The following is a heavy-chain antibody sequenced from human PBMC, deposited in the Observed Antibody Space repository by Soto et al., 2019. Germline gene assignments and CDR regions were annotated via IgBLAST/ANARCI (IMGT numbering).Heavy chain of an antibody. Sequence: QVQLVQPGAEVKKPGASVKVSCKASGYTFASYAISWMRQAPGQGLEWMGWISAYNGNTNYAQKLQGRATMTTDTTTSTAYMELRILRSDDTAVYYCARDPSPPDYWGQGTLVTVSS. J-gene: IGHJ4*02. V-gene: IGHV1-18*01. CDR2: ISAYNGNT. CDR1: GYTFASYA. CDR3: ARDPSPPDY.